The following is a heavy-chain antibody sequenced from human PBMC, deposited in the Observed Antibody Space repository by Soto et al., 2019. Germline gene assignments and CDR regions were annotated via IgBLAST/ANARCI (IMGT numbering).Heavy chain of an antibody. CDR2: IYRGGSP. CDR1: GCSISGGSY. D-gene: IGHD6-19*01. V-gene: IGHV4-38-2*02. CDR3: ARVHVMVVAGSTFDC. Sequence: SQTMSLTCSLSGCSISGGSYWAMIREPSVKGTGWIASIYRGGSPVYKPSLGSRITISVDQSNKKLSLKLTSVTDADMAVYYCARVHVMVVAGSTFDCWGHGALVTVSS. J-gene: IGHJ4*01.